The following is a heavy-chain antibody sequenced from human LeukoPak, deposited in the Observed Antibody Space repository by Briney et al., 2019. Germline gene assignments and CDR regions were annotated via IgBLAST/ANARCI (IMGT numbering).Heavy chain of an antibody. CDR3: ATDEILTGYYGTKYHLDY. J-gene: IGHJ4*02. CDR1: GFTVSSNY. V-gene: IGHV3-53*01. D-gene: IGHD3-9*01. CDR2: IYSGGST. Sequence: PGGSLRLSCAASGFTVSSNYMSWVRQAPGEGLEWVSVIYSGGSTYYADSVKGRFTISRDNSKNTLYLQMNSLRAEDTAVYYCATDEILTGYYGTKYHLDYWGQGTLVTVSS.